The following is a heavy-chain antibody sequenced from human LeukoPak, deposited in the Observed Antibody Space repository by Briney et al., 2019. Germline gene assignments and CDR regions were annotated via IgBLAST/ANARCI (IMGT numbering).Heavy chain of an antibody. Sequence: PSETLSLTCTVSDDSISDYYRGWLRQPPGKGLEWLGYFHNSGTSTYNPSLKSRVTISADTSKNQFSLKLNSLTTADTAVYYCTRGAGWLIDYWGQGILVTVSS. CDR3: TRGAGWLIDY. J-gene: IGHJ4*02. CDR1: DDSISDYY. CDR2: FHNSGTS. V-gene: IGHV4-59*01. D-gene: IGHD3-16*01.